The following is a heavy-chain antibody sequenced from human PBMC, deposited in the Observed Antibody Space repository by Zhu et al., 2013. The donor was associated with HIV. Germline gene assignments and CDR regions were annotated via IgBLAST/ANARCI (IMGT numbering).Heavy chain of an antibody. V-gene: IGHV3-53*01. J-gene: IGHJ3*02. CDR2: ISSAGST. D-gene: IGHD3-3*01. CDR3: ARERRFFEGAFDM. CDR1: GFTVSSNY. Sequence: VQLVESGGGLIQPGGSLRLSCAASGFTVSSNYMSWVRQAPGKGLEWVSMISSAGSTYHADSVKGRFTISRDNSKNTLYLQVNSLRPEDTAVYYCARERRFFEGAFDMWGQGTMVTVSS.